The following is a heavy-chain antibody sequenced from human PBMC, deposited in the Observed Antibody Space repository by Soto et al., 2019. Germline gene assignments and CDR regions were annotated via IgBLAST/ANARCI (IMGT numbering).Heavy chain of an antibody. CDR3: ARDYTKNGRFPEGYYFDY. CDR1: GYSFTTYW. CDR2: IYPGDSDT. V-gene: IGHV5-51*01. Sequence: GEALKISCKGSGYSFTTYWIGWVRQMPGKGLEWMGIIYPGDSDTRYSPSFQGQVTISADKSISTAYLEWSSLKASDAAIYYYARDYTKNGRFPEGYYFDYWAQGTLVTVSS. J-gene: IGHJ4*02. D-gene: IGHD2-2*02.